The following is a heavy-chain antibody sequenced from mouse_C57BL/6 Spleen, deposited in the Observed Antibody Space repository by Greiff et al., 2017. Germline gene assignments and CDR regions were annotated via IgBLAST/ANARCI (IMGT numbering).Heavy chain of an antibody. J-gene: IGHJ3*01. CDR3: ARGGNYDYERVWFAY. CDR1: GYTFTDYN. V-gene: IGHV1-18*01. D-gene: IGHD2-4*01. CDR2: INPNNGGT. Sequence: EVQLQQSGPELVKPGASVKIPCKASGYTFTDYNMDWVKQSHGKSLEWIGDINPNNGGTIYNQKFKGKATLTVDKSSSTAYMELRSLTSEDTAVYYCARGGNYDYERVWFAYWGQGTLVTVSA.